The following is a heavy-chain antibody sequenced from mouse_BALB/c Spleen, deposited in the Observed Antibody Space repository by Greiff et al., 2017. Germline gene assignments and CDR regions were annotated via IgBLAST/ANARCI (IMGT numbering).Heavy chain of an antibody. CDR1: GFTFSDYY. J-gene: IGHJ3*01. D-gene: IGHD2-1*01. Sequence: EVQRVESGGGLVKPGGSLKLSCAASGFTFSDYYMYWVRQTPEKRLEWVATISDGGSYTYYPDSVKGRFTISRDNATNNLYLQMSSLKSEDTAMYYGARDGAYGNYEEVAWFAYWGQGTLVTVSA. CDR3: ARDGAYGNYEEVAWFAY. V-gene: IGHV5-4*02. CDR2: ISDGGSYT.